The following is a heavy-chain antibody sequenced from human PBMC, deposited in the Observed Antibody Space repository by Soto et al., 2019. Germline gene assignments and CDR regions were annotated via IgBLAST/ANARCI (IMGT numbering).Heavy chain of an antibody. CDR3: ARGGPDGGSSPYYFDY. D-gene: IGHD3-16*01. CDR2: TIQSGST. CDR1: GGSFSGYF. Sequence: SETLSLTCAVYGGSFSGYFWSWIRQPSGMGLEWIGETIQSGSTNYNPSLKSRVTISVDTSKNQFSLRLTSVTAADTAVYYCARGGPDGGSSPYYFDYWG. V-gene: IGHV4-34*01. J-gene: IGHJ4*01.